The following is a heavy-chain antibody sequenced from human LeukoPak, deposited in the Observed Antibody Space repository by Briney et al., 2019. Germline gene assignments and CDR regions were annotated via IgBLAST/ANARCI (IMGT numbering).Heavy chain of an antibody. D-gene: IGHD1-26*01. CDR3: ARGGTGNSGRSVGPTHDY. V-gene: IGHV1-2*02. CDR1: GSTFTGYY. CDR2: INPNSGGT. J-gene: IGHJ4*02. Sequence: ASVKVSCKASGSTFTGYYIHWARQAPGQGLEWMGWINPNSGGTNYAQKFQGRVTMTRDTSINTIYMELTGLRSDDTAFYFCARGGTGNSGRSVGPTHDYWGLGTLVTVSS.